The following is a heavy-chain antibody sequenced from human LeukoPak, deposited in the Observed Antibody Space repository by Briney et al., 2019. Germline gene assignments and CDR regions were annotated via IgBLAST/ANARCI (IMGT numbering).Heavy chain of an antibody. CDR2: IYYSGRT. CDR1: GGSISSYY. CDR3: SRGGYSNFDFDY. J-gene: IGHJ4*02. D-gene: IGHD4-11*01. V-gene: IGHV4-59*01. Sequence: SETLSLTFTVSGGSISSYYWRWIRHPPGKGLEWFGYIYYSGRTNHNPSLKSRVTISVDTSKNQFSLKLSSVTAADTAVYYCSRGGYSNFDFDYWGQGTLVTVSS.